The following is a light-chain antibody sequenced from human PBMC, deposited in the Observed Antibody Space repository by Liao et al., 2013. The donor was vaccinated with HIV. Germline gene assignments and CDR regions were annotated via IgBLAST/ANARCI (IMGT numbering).Light chain of an antibody. Sequence: SYELTQPPSVSVSPGQTASITCSGDKLGDKFACWYQQRPGQSPVVVIYQDTKRPSGIPERFSGSLSGNTATLTISGTQTIDEADYYCQAWDATAAVFGPGTKVTVL. J-gene: IGLJ1*01. CDR3: QAWDATAAV. CDR1: KLGDKF. V-gene: IGLV3-1*01. CDR2: QDT.